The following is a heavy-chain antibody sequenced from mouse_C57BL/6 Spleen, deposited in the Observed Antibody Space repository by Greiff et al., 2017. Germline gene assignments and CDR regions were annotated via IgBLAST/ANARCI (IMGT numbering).Heavy chain of an antibody. CDR1: GYAFSSSW. Sequence: VQLQQSGPELVKPGASVKISCKASGYAFSSSWMNWVKQRPGKGLEWIGRIYPGDGDTNYNEKFKSKATLTVDKSSSTAYMQLSSLTSEDSAVYYCARYDYDKFDYWGQGTTLTVSS. CDR3: ARYDYDKFDY. J-gene: IGHJ2*01. CDR2: IYPGDGDT. V-gene: IGHV1-82*01. D-gene: IGHD2-4*01.